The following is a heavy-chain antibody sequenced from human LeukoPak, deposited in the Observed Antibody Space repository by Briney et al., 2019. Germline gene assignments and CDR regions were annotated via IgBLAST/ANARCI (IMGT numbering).Heavy chain of an antibody. D-gene: IGHD3-16*02. V-gene: IGHV3-21*01. CDR3: ARGYTVAAFDY. J-gene: IGHJ4*02. CDR2: IGISSNKV. CDR1: GFTLRSYT. Sequence: PGGSLRLSRAASGFTLRSYTMKWVRQAPGKELEWVSSIGISSNKVYYADSVKGRFIISRDNAKNSVYLQMDSLRAEDTAVYYCARGYTVAAFDYWGQGTLVTVSS.